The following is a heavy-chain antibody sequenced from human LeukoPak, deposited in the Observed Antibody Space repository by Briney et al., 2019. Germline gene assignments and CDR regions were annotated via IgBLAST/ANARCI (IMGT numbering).Heavy chain of an antibody. J-gene: IGHJ4*02. CDR3: ARHDRSGYDSRGLFDY. CDR2: IYTSGST. CDR1: GGSISSGTYY. V-gene: IGHV4-61*02. D-gene: IGHD5-12*01. Sequence: SETLSLTCTVSGGSISSGTYYWNWIRQPAGKGLEWIGRIYTSGSTNYNPSLKSRVTISLDTSKNQFSLRLSSVTAADTAVYYCARHDRSGYDSRGLFDYWGQGTLVTVSS.